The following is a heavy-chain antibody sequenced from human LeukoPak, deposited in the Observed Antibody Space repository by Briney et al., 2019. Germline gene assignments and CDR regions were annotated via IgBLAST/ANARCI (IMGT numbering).Heavy chain of an antibody. CDR3: ASQDYYYYGMDV. V-gene: IGHV3-7*01. J-gene: IGHJ6*02. CDR2: IKQDGSEK. Sequence: GGSLRLSCVASGFTFSSYWMSWVRQAPGKGLEWVANIKQDGSEKYYVDSVKGRFTISRDNAKNSLYLQMNSLRAEDTAVYYCASQDYYYYGMDVWGQGTTVTVSS. CDR1: GFTFSSYW.